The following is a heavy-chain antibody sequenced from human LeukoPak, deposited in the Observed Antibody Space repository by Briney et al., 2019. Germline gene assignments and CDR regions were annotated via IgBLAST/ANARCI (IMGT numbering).Heavy chain of an antibody. J-gene: IGHJ5*02. D-gene: IGHD2-2*01. Sequence: ASVKVSCKASGYTFTGYYMHWVRQAPGHGLEWMGWINPDSGGTNYAQKFQGRVTMTRDTSINTAYMELSRLRSDDTAVYYCARWGTYASTSNWFDPWGQGTLVTVSS. CDR3: ARWGTYASTSNWFDP. CDR1: GYTFTGYY. CDR2: INPDSGGT. V-gene: IGHV1-2*02.